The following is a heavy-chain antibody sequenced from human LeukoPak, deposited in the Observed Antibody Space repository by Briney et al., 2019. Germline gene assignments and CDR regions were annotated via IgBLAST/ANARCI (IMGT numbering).Heavy chain of an antibody. Sequence: PSETLSLTCTVSGGSIRSYYWSWIRQPAGKGLEWIGRIFTTGSTKYSPSLKSRVTMSVDTSKSQFSLKLTSVTAADTAVYYCASVRNGYSNSDYWGQRTLVTVSS. CDR2: IFTTGST. J-gene: IGHJ4*02. D-gene: IGHD2-21*01. CDR1: GGSIRSYY. V-gene: IGHV4-4*07. CDR3: ASVRNGYSNSDY.